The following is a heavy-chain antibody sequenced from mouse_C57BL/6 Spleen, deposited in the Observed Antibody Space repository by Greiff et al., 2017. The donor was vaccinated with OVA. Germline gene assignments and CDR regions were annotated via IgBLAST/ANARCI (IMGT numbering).Heavy chain of an antibody. CDR1: GYTFTDHT. J-gene: IGHJ2*01. CDR2: IYPRDGST. Sequence: VQLQQSDAELVKPGASVKISCKVSGYTFTDHTIHWMKQRPEQGLEWIGYIYPRDGSTKYTEKFKGKATLTEDKSSSTAYMQLNSLTSEDSAVYFCANYYCGSSYGNYFDYWGQGTTLTVSS. D-gene: IGHD1-1*01. CDR3: ANYYCGSSYGNYFDY. V-gene: IGHV1-78*01.